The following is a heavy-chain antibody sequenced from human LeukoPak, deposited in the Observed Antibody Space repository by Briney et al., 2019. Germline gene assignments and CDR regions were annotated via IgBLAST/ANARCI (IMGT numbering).Heavy chain of an antibody. Sequence: GGSLRLSCAASGFTFSSYSMNWVRQAPGKGLEWVSSISSSSSYIYYADSVKGRFTISRDNAKNSLYLQMNSLRAEDTAVYYCASCSGGSCYSGRIDYWGQGTLVTVSS. CDR2: ISSSSSYI. D-gene: IGHD2-15*01. CDR1: GFTFSSYS. J-gene: IGHJ4*02. V-gene: IGHV3-21*04. CDR3: ASCSGGSCYSGRIDY.